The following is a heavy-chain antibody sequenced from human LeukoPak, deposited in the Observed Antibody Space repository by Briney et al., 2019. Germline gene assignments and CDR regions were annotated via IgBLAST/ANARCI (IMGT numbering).Heavy chain of an antibody. CDR1: GFTFSSYA. CDR2: IRGSGGST. J-gene: IGHJ6*02. Sequence: PGGSLRLSCAASGFTFSSYAMSWVRQAPGKGLEWVSAIRGSGGSTYYADSVKGRFTISRDNSKNTLYLQMNSLRAEDTAVYYCAKTLGPRIQLWPTQYYYYGMDVWGQGTTVTVSS. V-gene: IGHV3-23*01. CDR3: AKTLGPRIQLWPTQYYYYGMDV. D-gene: IGHD5-18*01.